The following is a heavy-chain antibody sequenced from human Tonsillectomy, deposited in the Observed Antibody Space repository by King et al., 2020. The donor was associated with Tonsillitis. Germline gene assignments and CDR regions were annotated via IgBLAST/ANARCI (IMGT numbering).Heavy chain of an antibody. V-gene: IGHV1-18*01. CDR2: ISTYNGDT. CDR1: GYTFTIHG. J-gene: IGHJ6*03. Sequence: VQLVESGAEVKKPGASVKVSCKASGYTFTIHGIGWVRQAPGQGLEWMGWISTYNGDTNSAQKFQGRVTMTTDTSTRTAYLDLRSLRSDDTAVYFCAGTSPEGAYSYYYMDVWGKGTTVTVSS. CDR3: AGTSPEGAYSYYYMDV. D-gene: IGHD1-26*01.